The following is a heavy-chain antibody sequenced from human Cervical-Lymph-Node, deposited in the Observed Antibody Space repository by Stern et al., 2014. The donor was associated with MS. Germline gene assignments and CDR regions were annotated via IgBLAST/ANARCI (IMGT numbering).Heavy chain of an antibody. D-gene: IGHD1-1*01. Sequence: VQLVESEGGLVQPGGSLRLSCAASGFTFSSYSMNWVRQAPGKGLEWGSYISSSSSTIYYADSVKGRFTISRDNAKNSLYLQMNSLRAEDTAVYYCARDRYDWDYFDYWGQGTLVTVSS. V-gene: IGHV3-48*01. J-gene: IGHJ4*02. CDR2: ISSSSSTI. CDR3: ARDRYDWDYFDY. CDR1: GFTFSSYS.